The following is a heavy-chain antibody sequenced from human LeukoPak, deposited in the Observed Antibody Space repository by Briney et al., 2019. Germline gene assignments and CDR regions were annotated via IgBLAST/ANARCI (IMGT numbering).Heavy chain of an antibody. CDR2: ISWNSGSI. J-gene: IGHJ4*02. D-gene: IGHD6-13*01. CDR3: AKVHSSSWEAFDY. V-gene: IGHV3-9*01. CDR1: GFTFDDYA. Sequence: GGSLRLSCAASGFTFDDYAMHWVRHAPGKGLEWVSGISWNSGSIGYADSVKGRFTISRDNAKNSLYLQMNSLRAEDTALYYCAKVHSSSWEAFDYWGQGTLVTVSS.